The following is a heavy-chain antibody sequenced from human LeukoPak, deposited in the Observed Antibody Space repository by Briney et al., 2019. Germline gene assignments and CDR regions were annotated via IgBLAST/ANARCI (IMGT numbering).Heavy chain of an antibody. D-gene: IGHD4-23*01. CDR2: ISAYNGNT. V-gene: IGHV1-18*04. CDR3: STVVTHGPWYFDY. CDR1: GYTFTGYY. Sequence: ASVKVSCKASGYTFTGYYMHWVRQAPGQGLEWMGWISAYNGNTNYAQKLQGRVTMTTDTSTSTAYMELRSLRSDDTAVYYCSTVVTHGPWYFDYWGQGTLVTVSS. J-gene: IGHJ4*02.